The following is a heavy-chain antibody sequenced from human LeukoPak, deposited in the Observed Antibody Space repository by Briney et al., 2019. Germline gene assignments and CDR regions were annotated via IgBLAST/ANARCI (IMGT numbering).Heavy chain of an antibody. CDR3: ARGPINYYLNWFDP. CDR1: GGSFSGYY. CDR2: INHSGST. Sequence: SETLSLTCAVYGGSFSGYYWSWIRQPPGKGLEWIGEINHSGSTNYNPSLKSRLTISVDTSKNQFSLKLSSVTAADTAVYYCARGPINYYLNWFDPWGQGILVTVSS. D-gene: IGHD3-10*01. J-gene: IGHJ5*02. V-gene: IGHV4-34*01.